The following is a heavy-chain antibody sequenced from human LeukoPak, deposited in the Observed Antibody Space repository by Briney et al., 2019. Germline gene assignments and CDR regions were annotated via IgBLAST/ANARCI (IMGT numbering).Heavy chain of an antibody. CDR3: AKDPSYSYGYRDY. CDR2: ISGSGGST. V-gene: IGHV3-23*01. J-gene: IGHJ4*02. CDR1: GFTFSSYG. Sequence: PGGSLRLSCAASGFTFSSYGMSWVRQAPGKGLEWVSAISGSGGSTYYADSVKGRFTISRDNSKNTLYLQMNSLRAEDTAVYYCAKDPSYSYGYRDYWGQGTLVTVSS. D-gene: IGHD5-18*01.